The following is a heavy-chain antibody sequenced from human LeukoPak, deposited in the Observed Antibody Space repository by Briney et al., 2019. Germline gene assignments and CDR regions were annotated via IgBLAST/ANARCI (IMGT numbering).Heavy chain of an antibody. CDR1: GFTFSSYG. CDR2: ISYDGSNK. V-gene: IGHV3-30*18. CDR3: AKLAYCGGDCYPESH. J-gene: IGHJ1*01. Sequence: GRSLRLSCAASGFTFSSYGMHWVRQAPGKGLEWVAVISYDGSNKYYADSVKGRFTISRDNSKNTLYLQMNSLRAEDTAVYYCAKLAYCGGDCYPESHWGQGTLVTVSS. D-gene: IGHD2-21*02.